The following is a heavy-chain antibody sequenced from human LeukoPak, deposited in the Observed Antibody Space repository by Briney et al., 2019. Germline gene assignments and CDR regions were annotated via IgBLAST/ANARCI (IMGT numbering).Heavy chain of an antibody. J-gene: IGHJ4*02. D-gene: IGHD6-13*01. CDR3: ARHGSSWTYFDY. CDR2: IYYSGST. CDR1: GGSISSYY. Sequence: SETLSLTCTVSGGSISSYYWSWIRQPPGKGLEWIGYIYYSGSTNYNPSLKSRVTISVDTSKNQFSLKLSSVTAADTAVYYCARHGSSWTYFDYWGQGTLVTVSS. V-gene: IGHV4-59*08.